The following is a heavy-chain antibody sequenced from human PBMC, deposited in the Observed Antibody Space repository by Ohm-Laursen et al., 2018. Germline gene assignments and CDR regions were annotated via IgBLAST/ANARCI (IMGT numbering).Heavy chain of an antibody. CDR2: MNPNSGNT. Sequence: ASVKVSCKASGYTFTSYDINWVRQATGQGLEWMGWMNPNSGNTGYAQKFQGRVTMTRNTSISTAYMELSSLRSADTAVYYCARGGGYCSSTSCYFWFDPWGQGTLVTVSS. CDR3: ARGGGYCSSTSCYFWFDP. V-gene: IGHV1-8*01. J-gene: IGHJ5*02. CDR1: GYTFTSYD. D-gene: IGHD2-2*01.